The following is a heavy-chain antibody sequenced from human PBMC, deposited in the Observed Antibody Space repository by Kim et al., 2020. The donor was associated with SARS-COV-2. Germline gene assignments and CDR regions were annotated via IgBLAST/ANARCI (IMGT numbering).Heavy chain of an antibody. J-gene: IGHJ4*01. Sequence: GGSLRLSCAASGFTFSSYAMHWVRQAPGKGLEWVAVISYDGSNKYYADSVKGRFTISRDNSKNTLYLQMNRLRAEDTAVYYCARDQYDYVWGSYRYSYWG. CDR1: GFTFSSYA. CDR3: ARDQYDYVWGSYRYSY. CDR2: ISYDGSNK. V-gene: IGHV3-30*04. D-gene: IGHD3-16*02.